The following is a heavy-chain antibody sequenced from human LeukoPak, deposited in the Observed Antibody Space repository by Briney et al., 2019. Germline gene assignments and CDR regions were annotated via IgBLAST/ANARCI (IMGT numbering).Heavy chain of an antibody. J-gene: IGHJ4*02. D-gene: IGHD3-22*01. Sequence: ASVKVSCKASGYTFTSYGISWVRQAPGQGLEWMGWISAYNGNTNYAQKLQGRVTMTTDTSTSTAYMELRSLRSDDTAVYYCARDREYYYDGSGYHRSFDYWGQGTLVTVSS. CDR2: ISAYNGNT. CDR1: GYTFTSYG. CDR3: ARDREYYYDGSGYHRSFDY. V-gene: IGHV1-18*01.